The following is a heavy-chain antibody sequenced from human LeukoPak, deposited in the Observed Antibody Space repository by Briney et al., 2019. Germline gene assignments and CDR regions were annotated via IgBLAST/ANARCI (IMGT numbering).Heavy chain of an antibody. D-gene: IGHD6-13*01. CDR2: IYYSGST. Sequence: SETLSLTCTVSGGSISSSSYYWGWIRQPPGMGLEWIGSIYYSGSTYYNPSLKSRVSISMDTSKSQFSLNLNSVTAADTAVYYCARRAAGTFDYWGQGTLVTVSS. V-gene: IGHV4-39*01. J-gene: IGHJ4*02. CDR3: ARRAAGTFDY. CDR1: GGSISSSSYY.